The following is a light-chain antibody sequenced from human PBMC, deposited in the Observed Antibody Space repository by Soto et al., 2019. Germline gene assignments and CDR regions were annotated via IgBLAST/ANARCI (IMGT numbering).Light chain of an antibody. J-gene: IGLJ1*01. Sequence: QSVLTQPASVSGSPGQSITISCTGTHSDIGNYNYVSWYQHLPGKAPKLMIYDVGSRPSGVSNRFSGSKSGNTASLAISGLQAEDEADYYCNSYREDHPRFYVFGTGTKVTVL. CDR1: HSDIGNYNY. CDR3: NSYREDHPRFYV. CDR2: DVG. V-gene: IGLV2-14*03.